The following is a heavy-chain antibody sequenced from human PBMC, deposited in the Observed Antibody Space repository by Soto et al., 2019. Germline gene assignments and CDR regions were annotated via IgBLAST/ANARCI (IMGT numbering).Heavy chain of an antibody. Sequence: EVQLVESGGGLVQPGGSLRLSCAASGFTFSSYEMNWVRQAPGKGLEWVSYISSSGSTIYYADSVKGRLTISRDNAKNSLYLQMNSLRAEDTAVYYCARDYYYDSSGYRQYFQHWGQGTLVTVSS. V-gene: IGHV3-48*03. D-gene: IGHD3-22*01. CDR1: GFTFSSYE. CDR3: ARDYYYDSSGYRQYFQH. CDR2: ISSSGSTI. J-gene: IGHJ1*01.